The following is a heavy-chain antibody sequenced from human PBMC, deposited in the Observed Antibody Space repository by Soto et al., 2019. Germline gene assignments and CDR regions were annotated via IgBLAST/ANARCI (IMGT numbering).Heavy chain of an antibody. D-gene: IGHD5-12*01. CDR3: ARGIKLWLRRINNGYSG. CDR2: IIPMFGTA. CDR1: GGTFSTYA. V-gene: IGHV1-69*12. Sequence: QVQLVQSGAEVKKPESSVKVSCKAPGGTFSTYAISWVRQAPGQGLEWMGGIIPMFGTANYAQRFQDRVTITADESTNTVYRELSSLRSEDTAVYVCARGIKLWLRRINNGYSGWGQGTLVTVSS. J-gene: IGHJ4*02.